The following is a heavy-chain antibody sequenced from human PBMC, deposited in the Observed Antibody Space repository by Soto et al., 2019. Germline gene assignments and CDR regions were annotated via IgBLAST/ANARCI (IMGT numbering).Heavy chain of an antibody. Sequence: GGSLRLSCAASGFTFSNAWMSWVRQAPGKGLEWVGRIKSKTDGGTTDYAAPVKGRFTISRDDSKNTLYLQMNSLKTEDTAVYYCTTDTTNSGSYFGAFDIWGQGTMVTGSS. J-gene: IGHJ3*02. CDR2: IKSKTDGGTT. CDR3: TTDTTNSGSYFGAFDI. V-gene: IGHV3-15*01. CDR1: GFTFSNAW. D-gene: IGHD1-26*01.